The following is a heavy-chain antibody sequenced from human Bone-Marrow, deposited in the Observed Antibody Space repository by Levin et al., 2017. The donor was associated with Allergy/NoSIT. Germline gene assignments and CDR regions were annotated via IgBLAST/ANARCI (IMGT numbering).Heavy chain of an antibody. Sequence: GGSLRLSCTGSGLTFNDYAMNWVRQAPGKGLEWVSVISAGFGSSTYYADSVKGRFIISRDRSKNTVYLQMSSLRADDTAVYYCAKDICPSSSCWYGGMDVWGQGATVTVSS. CDR2: ISAGFGSST. J-gene: IGHJ6*02. D-gene: IGHD2-2*01. CDR1: GLTFNDYA. CDR3: AKDICPSSSCWYGGMDV. V-gene: IGHV3-23*01.